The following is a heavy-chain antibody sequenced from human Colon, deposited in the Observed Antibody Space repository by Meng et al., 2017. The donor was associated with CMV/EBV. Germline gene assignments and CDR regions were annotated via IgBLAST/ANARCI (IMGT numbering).Heavy chain of an antibody. Sequence: SGGSISSSSYYWGLVRQPPGKGLEWIGSIYYSGNTYYNESLKSRVTMSLDTSTNQVSLKLNYVTAADTAVYYCARDRRPFGDYRLDQWGQGTLVTVSS. CDR2: IYYSGNT. D-gene: IGHD4-17*01. V-gene: IGHV4-39*07. CDR3: ARDRRPFGDYRLDQ. J-gene: IGHJ5*02. CDR1: GGSISSSSYY.